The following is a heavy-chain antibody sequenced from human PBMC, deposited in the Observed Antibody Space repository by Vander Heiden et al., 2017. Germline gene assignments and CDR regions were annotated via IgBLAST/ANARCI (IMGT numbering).Heavy chain of an antibody. CDR1: GSTFSSYA. Sequence: EVQLLESGGGLVQPGGSLRLSCAASGSTFSSYAMSWVRQAPGKGLEWVSAISGSGGSTYYADSVKGRFTISRDNSKNTLYLQMNSLRAEDTAVYYCAKDGGDFWSEMSYWGQGTLVTVSS. J-gene: IGHJ4*02. CDR3: AKDGGDFWSEMSY. D-gene: IGHD3-3*01. V-gene: IGHV3-23*01. CDR2: ISGSGGST.